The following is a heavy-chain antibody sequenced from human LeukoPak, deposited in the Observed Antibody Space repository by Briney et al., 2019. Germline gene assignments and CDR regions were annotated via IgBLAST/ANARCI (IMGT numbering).Heavy chain of an antibody. CDR3: ARDRLAAAGTRADY. D-gene: IGHD6-13*01. CDR1: GYTFTGYY. J-gene: IGHJ4*02. Sequence: ASVKVSCKASGYTFTGYYMHWVRQAPGQGLEWMGRINPNSGGTNYAQKFQGRVTMTRDTSISTAYMELSRLRSDDTAVYYRARDRLAAAGTRADYWGQGTLVTVSS. CDR2: INPNSGGT. V-gene: IGHV1-2*06.